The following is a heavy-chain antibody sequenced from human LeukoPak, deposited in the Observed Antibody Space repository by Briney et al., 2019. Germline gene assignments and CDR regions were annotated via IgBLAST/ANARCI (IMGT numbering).Heavy chain of an antibody. CDR3: ARAKRYYYDSSGSQSFYFDY. CDR1: GYTFTSFG. Sequence: ASVKVSCKASGYTFTSFGISWVRQAPGQGLEWMGWISAFNGYTNYAQKLQGRVSMTTDTSTGTAYMELRSLRSDDTAVYYCARAKRYYYDSSGSQSFYFDYWGQGTLVTVSP. J-gene: IGHJ4*02. D-gene: IGHD3-22*01. V-gene: IGHV1-18*01. CDR2: ISAFNGYT.